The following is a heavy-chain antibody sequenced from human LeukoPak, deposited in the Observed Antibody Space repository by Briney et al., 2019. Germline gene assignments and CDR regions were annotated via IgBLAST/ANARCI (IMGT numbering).Heavy chain of an antibody. CDR1: GFTFSSYW. CDR3: ARAPGLLYYYYMDV. CDR2: IKQDGSEK. J-gene: IGHJ6*03. V-gene: IGHV3-7*01. Sequence: GGSLRLSCAASGFTFSSYWMSWVRQAPGRGLEWVANIKQDGSEKYYVDSVEGRFTISRDNAKNSLYLQMNSLRAEDTAVYYCARAPGLLYYYYMDVWGKGTTVTVSS. D-gene: IGHD1-26*01.